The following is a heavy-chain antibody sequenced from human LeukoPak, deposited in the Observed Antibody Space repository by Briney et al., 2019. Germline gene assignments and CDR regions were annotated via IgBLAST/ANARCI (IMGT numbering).Heavy chain of an antibody. V-gene: IGHV1-18*04. D-gene: IGHD6-19*01. CDR2: ISGHNGHT. CDR1: GYTFTSYG. Sequence: GASVKVSCKASGYTFTSYGINWVRQAPGQGLEWMGWISGHNGHTNYVQKMQGRVTMTTDTSTNTAYMELRNLTSDDTAVYYCARGPGIAVAGVFDYWGQGSLVTVS. J-gene: IGHJ4*02. CDR3: ARGPGIAVAGVFDY.